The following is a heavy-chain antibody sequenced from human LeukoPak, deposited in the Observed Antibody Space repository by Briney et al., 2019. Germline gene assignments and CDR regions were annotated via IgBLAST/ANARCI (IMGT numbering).Heavy chain of an antibody. V-gene: IGHV4-34*01. Sequence: PSETLSLTCAVYGGSFSGYSWSWIRQPPGKRLEWIGEINHSGSTNYNPSLKSRVTISVDTSKNQFSLKLSSVAAADTAVYYCARFRARGYSYAGSYFDYWGQGTLGTVSS. D-gene: IGHD5-18*01. CDR1: GGSFSGYS. J-gene: IGHJ4*02. CDR2: INHSGST. CDR3: ARFRARGYSYAGSYFDY.